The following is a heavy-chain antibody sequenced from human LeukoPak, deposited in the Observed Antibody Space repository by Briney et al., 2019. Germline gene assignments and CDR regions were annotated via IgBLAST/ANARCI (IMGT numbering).Heavy chain of an antibody. D-gene: IGHD3-3*01. Sequence: PSETLSLTCIVSGGSISSYYWSWIRQPPGKGLEWIGYIYYSGSTNYNPSLKSRVTISVDTSKNQFSLKLSSVTAADTAVYYCARNDFPNYYYYMDVWGKGTTVTVSS. J-gene: IGHJ6*03. CDR1: GGSISSYY. CDR2: IYYSGST. CDR3: ARNDFPNYYYYMDV. V-gene: IGHV4-59*08.